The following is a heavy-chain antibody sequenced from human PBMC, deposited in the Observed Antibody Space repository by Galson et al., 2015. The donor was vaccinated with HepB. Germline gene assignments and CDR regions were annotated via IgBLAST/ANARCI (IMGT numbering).Heavy chain of an antibody. CDR3: VRDDARWQGAFKRKYISRMDV. D-gene: IGHD4-23*01. V-gene: IGHV3-11*05. Sequence: SLRLSCAASGFTFSDYYMTWIRQAPGRGLECISYISSTGIYDDGTRKDYADSVKGRFTISRDNAANTLFLHMTGLRVEDTAMYLCVRDDARWQGAFKRKYISRMDVWGRGTTVTVSS. CDR2: ISSTGIYDDGTRK. CDR1: GFTFSDYY. J-gene: IGHJ6*02.